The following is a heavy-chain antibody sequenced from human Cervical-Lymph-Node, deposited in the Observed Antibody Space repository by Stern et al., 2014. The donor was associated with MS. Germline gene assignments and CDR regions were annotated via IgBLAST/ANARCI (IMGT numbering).Heavy chain of an antibody. CDR2: IGVRSDWT. CDR3: AKGSTNVDY. CDR1: GFTFSGSG. J-gene: IGHJ4*02. V-gene: IGHV3-23*04. Sequence: EVQLVESGGGLVQPGESLRLSCAASGFTFSGSGMTWVRQAPGKGLEWVSAIGVRSDWTDYADSVRGRFTISRDNSKNRLCLQMNSLKAEDTAVYYCAKGSTNVDYWGQGTLVTVSS.